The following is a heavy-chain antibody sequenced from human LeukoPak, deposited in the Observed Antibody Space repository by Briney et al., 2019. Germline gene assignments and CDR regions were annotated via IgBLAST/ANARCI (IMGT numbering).Heavy chain of an antibody. J-gene: IGHJ4*02. V-gene: IGHV3-7*01. CDR2: IKQDGSEK. Sequence: GGSLRLSCAASGFTFSSYWMSWVRQAPGKGLEWVANIKQDGSEKYYVDSVKGRFTISRGNAKNSLYLQMNSLRAEDTAVYYCASGITNTYYDYVWGSYRLLRYWGQGTLVTVSS. D-gene: IGHD3-16*02. CDR1: GFTFSSYW. CDR3: ASGITNTYYDYVWGSYRLLRY.